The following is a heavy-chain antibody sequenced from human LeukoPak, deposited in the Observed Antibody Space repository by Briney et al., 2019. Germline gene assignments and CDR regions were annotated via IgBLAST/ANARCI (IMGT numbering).Heavy chain of an antibody. V-gene: IGHV3-23*01. CDR2: ISGSGGRT. J-gene: IGHJ3*02. CDR3: AKDYYDSSGPTPGDAFDI. Sequence: PGGSLRLSCAASGFTFSSYAMSWVRQAPGKGLEWVSAISGSGGRTYYADSVKGRFTISRDNSKNTLYVQMNSLRVEDTAVYYCAKDYYDSSGPTPGDAFDIWGQGTMVTVSS. D-gene: IGHD3-22*01. CDR1: GFTFSSYA.